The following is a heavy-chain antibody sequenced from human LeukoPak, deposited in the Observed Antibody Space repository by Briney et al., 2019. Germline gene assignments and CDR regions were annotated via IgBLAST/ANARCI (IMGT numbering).Heavy chain of an antibody. CDR3: AKDLQQLEAFDS. Sequence: TGGSLRLSCAASGFTFSSYSMNWVRQAPGKGLEWVSYISSSSSTIYYADSVKGRFTISRDNAKNSLYLQMNSLRVEDTAVYYCAKDLQQLEAFDSWGQGTLVTVSS. J-gene: IGHJ4*02. CDR1: GFTFSSYS. CDR2: ISSSSSTI. D-gene: IGHD1-1*01. V-gene: IGHV3-48*04.